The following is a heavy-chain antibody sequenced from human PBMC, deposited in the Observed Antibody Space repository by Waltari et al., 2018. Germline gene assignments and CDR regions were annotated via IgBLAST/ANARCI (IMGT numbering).Heavy chain of an antibody. CDR3: ARVPFGSDAFDI. CDR1: GYSISSGYY. D-gene: IGHD3-3*01. V-gene: IGHV4-38-2*01. Sequence: QVQLQESGPGLVKPSETLSLPCAVSGYSISSGYYWGWIRQPPGKGLEWIGSIYHSGSTYYNPSLKSRVTISVDTSKNQFSLKLSSVTAADTAVYYCARVPFGSDAFDIWGQGTMVTVSS. CDR2: IYHSGST. J-gene: IGHJ3*02.